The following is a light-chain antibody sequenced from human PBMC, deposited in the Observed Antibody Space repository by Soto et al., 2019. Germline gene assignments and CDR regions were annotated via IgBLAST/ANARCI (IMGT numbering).Light chain of an antibody. J-gene: IGKJ5*01. CDR3: QQYNNWPIT. CDR1: QSVGDN. CDR2: GAS. V-gene: IGKV3-15*01. Sequence: VMTQSPATLSVSPGEIVTLSFSSSQSVGDNLAWFQQKPGQGPRLLIYGASTRATGIPVRFSGSGSETDFTLTISSLRSEDSAVYLCQQYNNWPITFGQGTRLEIK.